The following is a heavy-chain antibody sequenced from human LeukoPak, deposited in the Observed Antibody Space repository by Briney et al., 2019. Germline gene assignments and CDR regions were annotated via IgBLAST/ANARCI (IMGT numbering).Heavy chain of an antibody. V-gene: IGHV3-66*01. J-gene: IGHJ4*02. CDR2: IYGADGT. CDR3: ARGSGVQVWSSLDY. D-gene: IGHD5-18*01. CDR1: GFSVSTKY. Sequence: PGGSLRLSCAASGFSVSTKYMSWVRQAPGKGLEWVSVIYGADGTYYADSVKGRFTISRDNSKNTLYLQMNSLRPEDTAVYYCARGSGVQVWSSLDYWGQGTLVTVSS.